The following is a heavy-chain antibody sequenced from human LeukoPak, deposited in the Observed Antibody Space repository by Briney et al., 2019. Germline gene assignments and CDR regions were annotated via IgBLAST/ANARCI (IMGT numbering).Heavy chain of an antibody. D-gene: IGHD6-13*01. V-gene: IGHV1-69*05. CDR3: ATDLADATYGFDI. CDR2: IIPILGTS. CDR1: GGTFSNYA. J-gene: IGHJ3*02. Sequence: WASVKVSCKTSGGTFSNYAISWVRQAPGQGLEWVGGIIPILGTSNSAEKFQGRLTVTTDEFTGTAYMELSTLRSEDTAVYYCATDLADATYGFDIWGQGTMVTVSS.